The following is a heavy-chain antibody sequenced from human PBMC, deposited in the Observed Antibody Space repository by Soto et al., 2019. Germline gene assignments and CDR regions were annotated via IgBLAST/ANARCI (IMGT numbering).Heavy chain of an antibody. D-gene: IGHD4-17*01. J-gene: IGHJ4*02. CDR1: GGTFSSYT. CDR3: ARSSPPYGDYNYFDY. Sequence: ASVKVSCKASGGTFSSYTISWVRQAPGQGLEWMGRIIPILGIANYAQKFQGRVTITADKSTSTAYMELSSLRSEDTAVYYCARSSPPYGDYNYFDYWGQGTLVTVSS. CDR2: IIPILGIA. V-gene: IGHV1-69*02.